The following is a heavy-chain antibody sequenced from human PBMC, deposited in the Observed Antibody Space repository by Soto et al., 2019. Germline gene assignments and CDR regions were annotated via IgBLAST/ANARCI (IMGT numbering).Heavy chain of an antibody. CDR3: AKTEIGSFAH. Sequence: GGSLRLSCTGSGFSFFSYAMRWFRQAPGKGLEWVSTISASGGHTYYAASVKGRFVVSSDNDKNTVYLHTSSLTGEDTAVNFCAKTEIGSFAHWGQGTQVTASA. D-gene: IGHD6-6*01. V-gene: IGHV3-23*01. CDR1: GFSFFSYA. J-gene: IGHJ4*02. CDR2: ISASGGHT.